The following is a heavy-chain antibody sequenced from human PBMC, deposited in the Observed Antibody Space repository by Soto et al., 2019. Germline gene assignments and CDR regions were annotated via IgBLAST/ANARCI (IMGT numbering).Heavy chain of an antibody. CDR1: GGSISSGDYY. Sequence: LSETLSLTCTVSGGSISSGDYYWSWIRQPPGKGLEWIGYIYYSGSTYYNPSLKSRVTISVDTSKSQFSLKLSSVTAADTAVYYCARARRLLWFGDRINWFDPWGQGTLVTVSS. V-gene: IGHV4-30-4*01. D-gene: IGHD3-10*01. CDR2: IYYSGST. J-gene: IGHJ5*02. CDR3: ARARRLLWFGDRINWFDP.